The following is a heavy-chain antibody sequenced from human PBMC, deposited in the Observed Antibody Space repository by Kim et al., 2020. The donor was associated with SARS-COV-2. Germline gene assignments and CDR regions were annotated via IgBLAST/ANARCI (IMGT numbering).Heavy chain of an antibody. Sequence: GESLKISCKGSGYSFTSHWIVWVRQMPGKGLEWMAIIHPDDSDTKYSPSFQGQVTISADKSISTAYLQWTSLKASDTAIYYCARHRDGPWCFDIWGQGTMVTVSS. D-gene: IGHD2-15*01. CDR1: GYSFTSHW. CDR3: ARHRDGPWCFDI. CDR2: IHPDDSDT. J-gene: IGHJ3*02. V-gene: IGHV5-51*01.